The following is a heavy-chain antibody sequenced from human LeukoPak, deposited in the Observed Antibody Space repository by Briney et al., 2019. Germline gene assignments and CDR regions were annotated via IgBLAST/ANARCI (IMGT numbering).Heavy chain of an antibody. Sequence: SETLSLTCAVYGGSFSGYYWSWIRQPPGKGLEWIGEINHSRSTNYNPSLKSRVTISVDTSKNQFSLKLSSVTAADTAVYYCARGWGGSPGPYYFDYWGQGTLVTVSS. V-gene: IGHV4-34*01. CDR3: ARGWGGSPGPYYFDY. CDR2: INHSRST. J-gene: IGHJ4*02. CDR1: GGSFSGYY. D-gene: IGHD1-26*01.